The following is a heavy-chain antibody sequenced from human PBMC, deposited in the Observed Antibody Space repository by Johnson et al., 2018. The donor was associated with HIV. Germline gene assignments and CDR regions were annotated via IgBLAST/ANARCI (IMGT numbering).Heavy chain of an antibody. CDR2: IWYDGSHK. Sequence: QVQLVESGGGVVQPGRSLRLSCAASGFTFSSYGMHWVRQAPGKGLEWVAVIWYDGSHKYSADSVKGRFTISRDNSKNTLYLQMSSLRDEDMAVYYCANSGLRTYYYDTGVHDVFDIWGQGTMVTVSS. V-gene: IGHV3-33*06. CDR1: GFTFSSYG. D-gene: IGHD3-22*01. CDR3: ANSGLRTYYYDTGVHDVFDI. J-gene: IGHJ3*02.